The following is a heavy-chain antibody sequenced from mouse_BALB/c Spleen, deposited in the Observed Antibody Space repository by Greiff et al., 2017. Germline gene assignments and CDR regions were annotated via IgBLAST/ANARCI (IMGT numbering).Heavy chain of an antibody. Sequence: EVQLVESGGGLVKPGGSLKLSCAASGFTFSSYAMSWVRQTPEKRLEWVASISSGGSTYYPDSVKGRFTISRDNARNNLYLQMSSLRSEDTAMYYCARELDFYSRHLWGQGPTVPVST. CDR2: ISSGGST. CDR1: GFTFSSYA. CDR3: ARELDFYSRHL. J-gene: IGHJ4*01. V-gene: IGHV5-6-5*01. D-gene: IGHD4-1*01.